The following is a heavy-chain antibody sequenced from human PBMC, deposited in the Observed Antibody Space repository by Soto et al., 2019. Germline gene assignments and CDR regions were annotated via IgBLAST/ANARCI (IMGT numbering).Heavy chain of an antibody. CDR1: GFTFSDYY. CDR3: ARDLRYCSSTSCFYGMAV. Sequence: GGSLRLSCADSGFTFSDYYMSWIREAPGKGLEWVSYISSSGSTIYYADSVKGRFTISRDNAKNSLYLQMNSLRAEDTAVYYCARDLRYCSSTSCFYGMAVWGQGTTVTVSS. V-gene: IGHV3-11*01. D-gene: IGHD2-2*01. J-gene: IGHJ6*02. CDR2: ISSSGSTI.